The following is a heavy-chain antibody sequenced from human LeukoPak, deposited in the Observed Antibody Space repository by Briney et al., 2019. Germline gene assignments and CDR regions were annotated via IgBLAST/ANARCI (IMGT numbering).Heavy chain of an antibody. V-gene: IGHV3-30-3*01. CDR2: ISYDGSNE. CDR3: AKDSSYCSGGSCYSEDLDY. D-gene: IGHD2-15*01. J-gene: IGHJ4*02. Sequence: GRSLRLSCAASEFTFSSYAMHWVRQAPGKGLEWVAVISYDGSNEYYADSVKGRFTISRDNSQSTLYLQMNSLRAEDTAVYYCAKDSSYCSGGSCYSEDLDYWGQGTLVTVSS. CDR1: EFTFSSYA.